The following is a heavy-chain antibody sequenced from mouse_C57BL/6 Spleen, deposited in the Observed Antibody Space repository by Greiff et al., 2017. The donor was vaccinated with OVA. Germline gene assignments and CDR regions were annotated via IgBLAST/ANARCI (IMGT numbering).Heavy chain of an antibody. CDR3: ARSVVARYFDV. Sequence: QVQLQQSGAELVMPGASVKLSCKASGYTFTSYWMHWVKQRPGQGLEWIGEIDPSDSYTNYNQKFKGKSTLTVDKSSSTAYMQLSSLTSEDSAVYYCARSVVARYFDVWGTGTTVTVSS. V-gene: IGHV1-69*01. CDR2: IDPSDSYT. D-gene: IGHD1-1*01. J-gene: IGHJ1*03. CDR1: GYTFTSYW.